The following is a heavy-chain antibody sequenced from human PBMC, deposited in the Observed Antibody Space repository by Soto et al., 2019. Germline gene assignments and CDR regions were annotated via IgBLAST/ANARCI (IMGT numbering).Heavy chain of an antibody. J-gene: IGHJ1*01. V-gene: IGHV3-49*03. CDR2: IRSQPYGGTT. CDR3: IGSFPF. CDR1: GFPFANFL. Sequence: EVYLVESGGGLVEPGRSLRLSCIGSGFPFANFLMSWFRQAPGKGLEWVGFIRSQPYGGTTQYAASVRGRFTISRDDSKGIAYLQMNSLKSEDSGVYYCIGSFPFWGQGTLVTVSS. D-gene: IGHD3-10*01.